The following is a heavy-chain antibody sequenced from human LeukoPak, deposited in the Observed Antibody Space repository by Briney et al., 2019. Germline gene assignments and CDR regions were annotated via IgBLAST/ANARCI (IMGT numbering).Heavy chain of an antibody. CDR1: GGSISSYY. J-gene: IGHJ5*02. CDR3: ARYYDILTGLNP. V-gene: IGHV4-59*01. D-gene: IGHD3-9*01. Sequence: SETLSLTCTVSGGSISSYYWSWIRQPPGKGLEWIGYIYYSGSTNYNPSLKSRVTISVDTSRSQFSLKLSSVTAADTAVYYCARYYDILTGLNPWGQGTLVTVSS. CDR2: IYYSGST.